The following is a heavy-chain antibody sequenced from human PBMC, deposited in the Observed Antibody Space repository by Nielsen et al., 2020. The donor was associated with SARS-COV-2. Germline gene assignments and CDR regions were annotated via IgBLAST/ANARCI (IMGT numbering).Heavy chain of an antibody. CDR2: ISYDGSNK. V-gene: IGHV3-30*03. D-gene: IGHD3-22*01. CDR3: ARPKNYYDSSGYPWGMDV. J-gene: IGHJ6*02. Sequence: GESLKISCAASGFTFSSYGMHWVRQAPGKGLEWVAVISYDGSNKYYADSVKGRFTISRDNSKNTLYLQMNSLRAEDTAVYYCARPKNYYDSSGYPWGMDVWGQGTTVTVSS. CDR1: GFTFSSYG.